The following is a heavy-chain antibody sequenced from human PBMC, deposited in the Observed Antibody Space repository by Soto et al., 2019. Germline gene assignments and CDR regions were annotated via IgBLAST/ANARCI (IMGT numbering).Heavy chain of an antibody. CDR3: ARVREESGYYLPGAFDI. CDR1: GFTFSSYG. Sequence: GGSLRLSCAASGFTFSSYGMHWARQVPGKGLEWVAVISYDGSNKYYADSGKGRFTISRDNSKNTLYLQMNSLRAEDTAVYYCARVREESGYYLPGAFDIWGQGTMVTVSS. CDR2: ISYDGSNK. V-gene: IGHV3-30*03. D-gene: IGHD3-22*01. J-gene: IGHJ3*02.